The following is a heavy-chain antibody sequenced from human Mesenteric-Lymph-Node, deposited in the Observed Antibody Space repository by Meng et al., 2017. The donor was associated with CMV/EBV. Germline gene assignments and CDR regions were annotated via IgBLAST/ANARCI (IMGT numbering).Heavy chain of an antibody. J-gene: IGHJ4*02. CDR2: INPNTGGT. V-gene: IGHV1-2*02. CDR1: GYTFTGHY. D-gene: IGHD3-22*01. CDR3: ARDLPNYYFSLDS. Sequence: KACGYTFTGHYLHWVRQAPGQGLEWMGWINPNTGGTHYAQNFEGGVTMTRDTSINTAYMELTGLGPDDTAVYYCARDLPNYYFSLDSWGQGTLVTVSS.